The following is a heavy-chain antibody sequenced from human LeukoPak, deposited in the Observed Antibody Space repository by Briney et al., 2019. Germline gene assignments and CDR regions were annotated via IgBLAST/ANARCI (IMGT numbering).Heavy chain of an antibody. Sequence: GGSLRLSCAASGFTFSSYAMAWVRQVPGRGPEWVSSISGSGDDSSYSDSMKGRFTISRDNSKNTLYLQMNSLRADDTALYYCAKAHQVATRVYLNWGQGSLVTVSS. CDR1: GFTFSSYA. V-gene: IGHV3-23*01. CDR3: AKAHQVATRVYLN. J-gene: IGHJ4*02. CDR2: ISGSGDDS. D-gene: IGHD5-12*01.